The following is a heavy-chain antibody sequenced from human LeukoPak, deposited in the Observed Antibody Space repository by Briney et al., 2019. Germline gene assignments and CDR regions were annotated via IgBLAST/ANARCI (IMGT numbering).Heavy chain of an antibody. D-gene: IGHD4-17*01. J-gene: IGHJ4*02. CDR1: GGTFSSYT. Sequence: SVKVSCKASGGTFSSYTISWVRQAPGQGLEWMGRIIPILGIANYAQKFQGRVTITADKSTSTAYMGLSSLRSEDTAVYYCASNQDGDYGVFDYWGQGTLVTVSS. V-gene: IGHV1-69*02. CDR3: ASNQDGDYGVFDY. CDR2: IIPILGIA.